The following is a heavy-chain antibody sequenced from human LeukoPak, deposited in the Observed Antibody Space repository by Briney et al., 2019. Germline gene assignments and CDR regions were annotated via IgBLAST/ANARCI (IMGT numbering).Heavy chain of an antibody. V-gene: IGHV4-59*01. D-gene: IGHD2-2*01. CDR1: GGSISKYY. CDR2: FYYSGNT. J-gene: IGHJ4*02. CDR3: ARVRYCSTNRCYDREFDN. Sequence: PSETLSLTCTVSGGSISKYYWSWIRQPPGKGLEWIGYFYYSGNTNYNPSLKSRVTISVDTSKNQFSLKLNSVTAADTAVYYCARVRYCSTNRCYDREFDNWGQGTLVTVSS.